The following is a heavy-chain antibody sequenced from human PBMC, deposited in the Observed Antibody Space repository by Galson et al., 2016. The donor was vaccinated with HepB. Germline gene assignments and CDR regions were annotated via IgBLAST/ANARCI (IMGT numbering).Heavy chain of an antibody. J-gene: IGHJ2*01. V-gene: IGHV3-23*01. CDR2: ISESGDAT. CDR3: AKDALIGCYRVPCCWHFNL. D-gene: IGHD2-15*01. CDR1: GFTFVDYA. Sequence: SLRLSCAASGFTFVDYAMNWVRQAPGKGLEWVAGISESGDATLYAHSLKRRFPISRDNSKNTLHLQMKSLGVDDTAVYHCAKDALIGCYRVPCCWHFNLWGRGTLVAVSS.